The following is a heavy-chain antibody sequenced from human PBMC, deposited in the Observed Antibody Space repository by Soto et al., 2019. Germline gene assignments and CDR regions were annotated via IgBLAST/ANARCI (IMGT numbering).Heavy chain of an antibody. V-gene: IGHV4-39*01. CDR3: ARQRTSVVTQAYFDV. D-gene: IGHD2-21*02. CDR2: IYYSGST. J-gene: IGHJ4*02. Sequence: SETLSLTCTVAGDSISSRSYYWGWIRQPPGKGVEWIGSIYYSGSTYKNPSLRSRVSMSIDTSKDQFSLRLKSVTAADTALYFCARQRTSVVTQAYFDVWGQGSRGTASS. CDR1: GDSISSRSYY.